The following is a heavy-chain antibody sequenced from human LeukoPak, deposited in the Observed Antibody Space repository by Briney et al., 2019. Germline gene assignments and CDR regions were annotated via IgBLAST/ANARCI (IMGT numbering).Heavy chain of an antibody. CDR1: GYTFTSYG. Sequence: ASVKVSCKASGYTFTSYGISWVRQAPGQGLEWMGWISAYNGNTNYAQKLQGRVTMTTDTSTGTAYMELRSLRSDDTAVYYCARDILGYCSSTSCYEGGWFDPWGQGTLVTVSS. J-gene: IGHJ5*02. V-gene: IGHV1-18*04. CDR3: ARDILGYCSSTSCYEGGWFDP. D-gene: IGHD2-2*01. CDR2: ISAYNGNT.